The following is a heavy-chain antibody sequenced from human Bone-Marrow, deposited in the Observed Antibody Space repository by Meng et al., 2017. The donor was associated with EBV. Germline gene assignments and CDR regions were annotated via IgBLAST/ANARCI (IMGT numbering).Heavy chain of an antibody. CDR3: ARDRHPRAFDY. J-gene: IGHJ4*02. CDR2: IYSGGHT. V-gene: IGHV3-53*01. CDR1: GFTVNSNY. Sequence: QVVGFGGGWFLPAWSLGPACADSGFTVNSNYRSWVREAPGKGLGWVSVIYSGGHTYYADSVKGRFTISRDNSKNTLYLQMNSLRVEDTAVYYCARDRHPRAFDYWGQGTLVTVSS.